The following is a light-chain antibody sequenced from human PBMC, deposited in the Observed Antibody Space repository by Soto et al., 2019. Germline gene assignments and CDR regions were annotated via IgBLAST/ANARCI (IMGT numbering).Light chain of an antibody. CDR2: GAS. V-gene: IGKV3-20*01. CDR3: QHYGTSPSWT. J-gene: IGKJ1*01. CDR1: ESISSTY. Sequence: EIVLTQSPGTLSLYPGERATLSCRASESISSTYLAWYQQKPGQAPRLLIYGASSRATGIPDRFSGSGSGTDFTLTISRLEPEDFTVYYCQHYGTSPSWTFDQGTKVEIK.